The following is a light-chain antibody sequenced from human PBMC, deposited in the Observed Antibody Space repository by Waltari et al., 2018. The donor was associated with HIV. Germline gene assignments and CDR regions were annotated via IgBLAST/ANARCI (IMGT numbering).Light chain of an antibody. CDR2: EAS. CDR1: PSVSGE. Sequence: EIVLTQSPATLSLSPGERATLSCRAGPSVSGELAVYQQKPGLPPRLLIYEASNRATGIPGRFRGSGSGTDFTLTISSLEPEDFAVYYCQQRRYWPITFGQGTRLEIK. CDR3: QQRRYWPIT. J-gene: IGKJ5*01. V-gene: IGKV3-11*01.